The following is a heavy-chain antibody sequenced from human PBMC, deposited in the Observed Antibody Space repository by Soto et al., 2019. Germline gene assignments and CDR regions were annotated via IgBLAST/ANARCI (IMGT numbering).Heavy chain of an antibody. CDR1: GFTFSSYW. CDR2: IKHDGSEQ. V-gene: IGHV3-7*01. D-gene: IGHD1-26*01. J-gene: IGHJ4*02. CDR3: VRDRSGSYLEGFDY. Sequence: EVQLVESGGGLVHLGGSRRLSCAASGFTFSSYWMTWVRQAPGKGLEWVANIKHDGSEQYSVDSVKGRFTISRDNARNSVFLEMKSLRAEDTAVYSCVRDRSGSYLEGFDYWGQGTLVTVSS.